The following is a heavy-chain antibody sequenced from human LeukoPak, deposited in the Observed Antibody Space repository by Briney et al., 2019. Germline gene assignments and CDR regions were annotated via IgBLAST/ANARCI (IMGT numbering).Heavy chain of an antibody. CDR2: ISYDGSNK. V-gene: IGHV3-30*03. CDR3: ARAPPVIAAGAVDI. D-gene: IGHD6-13*01. CDR1: GFTFSSYG. Sequence: GGSLRLSCAASGFTFSSYGMHWVRQAPGKGLEWVAVISYDGSNKYYADSVKGRFTISRDNSKNTLYLQMNSLRAEDTAVYYCARAPPVIAAGAVDIWGQGTMATVSS. J-gene: IGHJ3*02.